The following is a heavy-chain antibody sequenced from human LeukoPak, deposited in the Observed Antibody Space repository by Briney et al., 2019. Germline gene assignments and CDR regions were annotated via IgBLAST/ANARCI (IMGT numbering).Heavy chain of an antibody. CDR3: AGGRRGYSGYDRYYYGMDV. CDR1: GGTFSSYA. CDR2: IIHILGIA. J-gene: IGHJ6*02. V-gene: IGHV1-69*04. Sequence: SVKVSCKASGGTFSSYAISWVRQAPAQGLEWMGRIIHILGIANYAQKFQGRVTITADKSTSTAYMELSSLRSEDTAVYYCAGGRRGYSGYDRYYYGMDVWGQGTTVTVSS. D-gene: IGHD5-12*01.